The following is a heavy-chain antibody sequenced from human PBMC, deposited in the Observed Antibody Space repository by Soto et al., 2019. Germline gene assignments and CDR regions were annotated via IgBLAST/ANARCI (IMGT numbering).Heavy chain of an antibody. CDR1: GYTFTSYG. D-gene: IGHD1-26*01. V-gene: IGHV1-18*01. CDR2: ISAYNGNT. Sequence: QVQLVQSGGEVKKPGASVKVSCKASGYTFTSYGISWVRQGPGQGLEWMGRISAYNGNTNYAQKLQGRVTMTTDTSTSTVYMELRSLRSDDTAVYYCARVVGALGHWFDPWGQGTLVTVSS. CDR3: ARVVGALGHWFDP. J-gene: IGHJ5*02.